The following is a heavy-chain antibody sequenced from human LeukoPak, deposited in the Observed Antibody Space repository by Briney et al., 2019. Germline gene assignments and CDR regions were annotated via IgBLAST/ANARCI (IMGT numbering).Heavy chain of an antibody. CDR3: ARGLRYSGYDGDLFVY. Sequence: GGSLRLSCAASGFTVSSNYMSWVRQAPGKGLEWVSVIYSGGSTYYADSVKGRFTISRDNSKNTLYLQMNSLRAEDTAVYYCARGLRYSGYDGDLFVYWGQGTLVTVSS. CDR2: IYSGGST. V-gene: IGHV3-53*01. D-gene: IGHD5-12*01. J-gene: IGHJ4*02. CDR1: GFTVSSNY.